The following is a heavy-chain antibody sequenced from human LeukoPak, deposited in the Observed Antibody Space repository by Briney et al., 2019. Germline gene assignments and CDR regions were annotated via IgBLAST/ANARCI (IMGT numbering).Heavy chain of an antibody. CDR1: TGSINSSSYY. V-gene: IGHV4-39*01. CDR3: ARVGGFGETYFDY. CDR2: IYYRGST. D-gene: IGHD3-10*01. J-gene: IGHJ4*02. Sequence: SETLSLTCTVSTGSINSSSYYWGWIRQPPGKGLEWIGSIYYRGSTYYNPSLKSRVTISVDTSKNQFSLKLSSVTAADTAVYYCARVGGFGETYFDYWGQGTLVTVSS.